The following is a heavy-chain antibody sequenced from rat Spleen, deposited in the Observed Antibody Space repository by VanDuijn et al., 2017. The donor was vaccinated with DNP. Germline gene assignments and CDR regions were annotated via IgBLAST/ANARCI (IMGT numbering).Heavy chain of an antibody. CDR3: AVQLGVFDF. J-gene: IGHJ2*01. CDR2: IDSACST. D-gene: IGHD5-1*01. CDR1: GYSITSNFR. Sequence: EVQLQESGPGLVKPSQSLSLTCSVTGYSITSNFRWSLIRKFPGNKLEWMGYIDSACSTNYNPTLKSRISITRDTSKNQFFLQVNSVTTEDSATDYCAVQLGVFDFWGQGVMVTVSS. V-gene: IGHV3-3*01.